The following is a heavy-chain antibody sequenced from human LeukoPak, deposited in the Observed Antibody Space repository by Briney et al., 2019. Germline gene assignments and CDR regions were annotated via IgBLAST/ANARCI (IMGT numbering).Heavy chain of an antibody. CDR2: ITGYNENT. D-gene: IGHD3-3*01. V-gene: IGHV1-18*01. CDR3: ARFWSGYLPDY. J-gene: IGHJ4*02. CDR1: GYSFSSYG. Sequence: ASVKVSCKASGYSFSSYGIGWVRQAPGQGLEWMAWITGYNENTNYAQMLQGRVTMTTDTSTSTAYMELRGLISDDTAVYYCARFWSGYLPDYWGQGTLVTVSS.